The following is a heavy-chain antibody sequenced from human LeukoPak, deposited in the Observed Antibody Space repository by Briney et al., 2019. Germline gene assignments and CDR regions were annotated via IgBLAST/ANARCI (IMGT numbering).Heavy chain of an antibody. CDR3: ARDMYSGSYGPDY. CDR1: GFTFSSYA. V-gene: IGHV3-21*01. J-gene: IGHJ4*02. D-gene: IGHD1-26*01. Sequence: GGSLRLSCAASGFTFSSYAMSWVRQAPGKGLEWVSSISSSSSYIYYADSVKGRFTISRDNAKNSLYLQMNSLRAEDTAVYYCARDMYSGSYGPDYWGQGTLVTVSS. CDR2: ISSSSSYI.